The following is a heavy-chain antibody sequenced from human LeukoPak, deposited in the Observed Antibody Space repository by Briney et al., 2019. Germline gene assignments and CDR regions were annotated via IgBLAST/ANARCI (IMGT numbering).Heavy chain of an antibody. D-gene: IGHD5-12*01. CDR1: GFTFSSYA. Sequence: PGGSLRLSCAASGFTFSSYAMSWVRQAPGKGLEWVSAISGSGGSTYYADSVKGRLTISRDSSKHTLYLQMNSLRAEDTALYYCARDVMPTVTSGGYFFDSWGQGTLVIVSS. CDR2: ISGSGGST. J-gene: IGHJ4*02. V-gene: IGHV3-23*01. CDR3: ARDVMPTVTSGGYFFDS.